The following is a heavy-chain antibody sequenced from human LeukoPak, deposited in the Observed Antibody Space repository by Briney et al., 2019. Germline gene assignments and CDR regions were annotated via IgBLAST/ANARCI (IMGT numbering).Heavy chain of an antibody. CDR3: AKRGGSYFDY. D-gene: IGHD3-10*01. CDR2: VSASGSPT. CDR1: GFTFSSYD. J-gene: IGHJ4*02. V-gene: IGHV3-23*01. Sequence: GPLRLSCVASGFTFSSYDMTWVRQAPGKGLEYVSGVSASGSPTYYPDPMKGRFVISRDNSKTTLYLQVNGLRPEDTAVYYCAKRGGSYFDYWGQGTLVTVSS.